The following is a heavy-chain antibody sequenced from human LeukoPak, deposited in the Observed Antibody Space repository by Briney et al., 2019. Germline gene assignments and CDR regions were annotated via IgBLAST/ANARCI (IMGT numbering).Heavy chain of an antibody. CDR1: GFTLSSYG. J-gene: IGHJ5*02. V-gene: IGHV3-30*03. CDR2: ISYDGSYK. Sequence: GGSLRLSCAASGFTLSSYGMHWVRQAPGKGLEWVAVISYDGSYKYYADSVKGRFTISRDNSKEILFLHMESLTIEDTAVYYCARDPLSPEPWGQGTLVTVSS. CDR3: ARDPLSPEP.